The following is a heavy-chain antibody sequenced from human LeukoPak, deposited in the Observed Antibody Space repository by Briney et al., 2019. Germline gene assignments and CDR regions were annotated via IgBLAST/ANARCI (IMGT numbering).Heavy chain of an antibody. CDR3: ARGGVSNSWYRTPDY. Sequence: ASVEVSCKTSGYSFPNYGISWVRQAPGQGLEWMGWISAYNGNTNFVQKFQGRVTMTTDTSTSTAYMELRSLRSDDTAVYYCARGGVSNSWYRTPDYWGQGTLVTVSS. J-gene: IGHJ4*02. D-gene: IGHD2-2*01. CDR1: GYSFPNYG. V-gene: IGHV1-18*01. CDR2: ISAYNGNT.